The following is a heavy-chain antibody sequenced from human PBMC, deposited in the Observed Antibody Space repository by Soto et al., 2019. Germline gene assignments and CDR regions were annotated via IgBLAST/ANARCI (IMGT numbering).Heavy chain of an antibody. J-gene: IGHJ4*02. V-gene: IGHV4-4*02. CDR1: GVSTSSGNW. Sequence: KTSETLSLTCAVSGVSTSSGNWWTWVRQTPQRGLEYIGEIFHDGTANYYPSFERRVAISVDTSKNQFSLKLTSVTAADTAIYFCARLVYDTRLNYMYFDFWGQGALVTVSS. CDR2: IFHDGTA. D-gene: IGHD2-8*01. CDR3: ARLVYDTRLNYMYFDF.